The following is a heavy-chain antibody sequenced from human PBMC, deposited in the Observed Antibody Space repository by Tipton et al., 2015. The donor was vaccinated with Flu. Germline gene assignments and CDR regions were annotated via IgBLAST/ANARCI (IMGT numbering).Heavy chain of an antibody. CDR1: GFTFSDYA. D-gene: IGHD1-26*01. Sequence: SLRLSCAASGFTFSDYAMHWVRQAPGKGLEWVGRIKSKTDSGTRDFAAPVKGRFTISRDDSRNTLYLQMNSLKTEDTAVYYCTAGVGATDHDYWGQGTLVTVSS. CDR2: IKSKTDSGTR. J-gene: IGHJ4*02. CDR3: TAGVGATDHDY. V-gene: IGHV3-15*01.